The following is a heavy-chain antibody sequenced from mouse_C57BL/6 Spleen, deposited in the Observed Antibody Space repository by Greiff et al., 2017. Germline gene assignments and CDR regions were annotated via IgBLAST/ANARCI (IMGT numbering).Heavy chain of an antibody. CDR1: EYEFPSHD. D-gene: IGHD3-2*02. CDR2: INSDGGST. Sequence: EVQGVESGGGLVQPGESLKLSCESNEYEFPSHDMSWVRKTPEKRLELVAAINSDGGSTYYPDTMERRFIISRDNTKKTLYLQMSSLRSEDTALXYCARPLETAQGAMDYWGQGTSVTVSS. V-gene: IGHV5-2*01. J-gene: IGHJ4*01. CDR3: ARPLETAQGAMDY.